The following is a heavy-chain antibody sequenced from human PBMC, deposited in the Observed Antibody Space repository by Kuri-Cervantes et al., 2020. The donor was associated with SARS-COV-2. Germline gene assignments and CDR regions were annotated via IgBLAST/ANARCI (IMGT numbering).Heavy chain of an antibody. CDR3: ARHPRLEASRNYYFDY. CDR2: MYNTADT. J-gene: IGHJ4*02. V-gene: IGHV4-61*03. CDR1: GGSISSSSYY. Sequence: SETLSLTCTVSGGSISSSSYYWSWLRQPPGKGLEWIAYMYNTADTYSNPSLSSRVTISLDTTKSLVSLKPTSVTAADTAVYFCARHPRLEASRNYYFDYWGQGILVTVSS.